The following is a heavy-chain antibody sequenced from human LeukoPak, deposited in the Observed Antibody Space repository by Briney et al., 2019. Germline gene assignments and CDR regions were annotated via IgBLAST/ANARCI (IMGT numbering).Heavy chain of an antibody. CDR1: GYTFTSYG. CDR2: ISAYNGNT. V-gene: IGHV1-18*01. Sequence: ASVKVSCKASGYTFTSYGISWVRQAPGQGLEWMGWISAYNGNTNYAQKFQGRITMTRDTSISTAYMELSRLRSDDTAVYYCAREDYYDSSGYYKNKEYFQHWGQGTLVTVSS. D-gene: IGHD3-22*01. CDR3: AREDYYDSSGYYKNKEYFQH. J-gene: IGHJ1*01.